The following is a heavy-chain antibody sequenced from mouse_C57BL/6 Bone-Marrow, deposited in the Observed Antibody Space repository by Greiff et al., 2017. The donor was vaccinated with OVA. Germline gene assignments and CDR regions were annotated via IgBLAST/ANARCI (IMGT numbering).Heavy chain of an antibody. V-gene: IGHV1-81*01. CDR3: ALTQYFDV. J-gene: IGHJ1*03. CDR1: GYTLTSYG. CDR2: IYPRSGNT. D-gene: IGHD4-1*01. Sequence: QVQLQQSGAELAMPGASVKLSCKASGYTLTSYGISWVKQRTGQGLEWIGVIYPRSGNTYYNEKFKGKATLTADKSSSTAYMELRSLTSEDSAVYFCALTQYFDVWGTGTTVTVSS.